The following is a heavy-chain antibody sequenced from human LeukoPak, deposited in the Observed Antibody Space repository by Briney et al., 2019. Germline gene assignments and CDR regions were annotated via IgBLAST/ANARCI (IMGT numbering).Heavy chain of an antibody. Sequence: ASVKVSCKASGYTFTGYYMHWVRQAPGQGLEWMGWINPNNGGTNYAQKFQGRVTMTRDTSISTAYMELSRLRSDDTAVYYCARERFRYSEFDYWGQGTLVTVSS. CDR3: ARERFRYSEFDY. CDR2: INPNNGGT. J-gene: IGHJ4*02. D-gene: IGHD2-15*01. V-gene: IGHV1-2*02. CDR1: GYTFTGYY.